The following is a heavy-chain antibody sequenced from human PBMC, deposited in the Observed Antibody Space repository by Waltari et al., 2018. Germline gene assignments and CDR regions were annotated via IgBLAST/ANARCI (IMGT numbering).Heavy chain of an antibody. CDR3: ARGHIVVVIAPPLNWFDP. V-gene: IGHV4-39*07. CDR2: IYYSGST. J-gene: IGHJ5*02. D-gene: IGHD2-21*01. CDR1: GGSISRSSYY. Sequence: QLQLQESGPGLVKPSETLSLTCTVSGGSISRSSYYWGWLRQPPGKGLEWIGSIYYSGSTYYNPSLKSRVTISVDTSKNQFSLKLSSVTAADTAVYYCARGHIVVVIAPPLNWFDPWGQGTLVTVSS.